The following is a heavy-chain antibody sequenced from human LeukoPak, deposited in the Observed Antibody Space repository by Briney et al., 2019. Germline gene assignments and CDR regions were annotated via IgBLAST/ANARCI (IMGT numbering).Heavy chain of an antibody. V-gene: IGHV4-59*01. J-gene: IGHJ5*02. CDR3: AREVAVNWFDP. CDR1: GGSFSGYY. Sequence: PSETLSLTCAVYGGSFSGYYWSWIRQPPGKGLEWIGYIYYSGSTNYNPSLKSRVTISVDTSKNQFSLTLSSVTAADTAVYYCAREVAVNWFDPWGQGTLVTVSS. D-gene: IGHD6-19*01. CDR2: IYYSGST.